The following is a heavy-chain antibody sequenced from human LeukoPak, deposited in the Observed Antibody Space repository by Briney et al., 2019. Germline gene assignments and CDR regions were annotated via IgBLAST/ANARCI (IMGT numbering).Heavy chain of an antibody. CDR1: GFTFNSYH. D-gene: IGHD1-26*01. CDR3: ARQSLGASDLGH. V-gene: IGHV3-30*04. J-gene: IGHJ4*02. CDR2: VPHDGSSA. Sequence: GGSLRLSCAVSGFTFNSYHMHWVRQAPNKGLDWVAVVPHDGSSASHAASVNGRFTISRDNSKDTVFLQMNSLRVDDTAIYYCARQSLGASDLGHWGQGVLVTVSS.